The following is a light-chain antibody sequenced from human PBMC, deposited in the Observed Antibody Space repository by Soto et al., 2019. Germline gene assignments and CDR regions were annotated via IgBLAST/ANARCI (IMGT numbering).Light chain of an antibody. CDR2: AAS. J-gene: IGKJ2*01. CDR3: QQSYSTPPGYT. Sequence: DIQMTQSPSSLSASVGDRVTITCRASQSISSYLNWYQQKPGKAPKLLIYAASSLQSGVPSRFSGSGSGTDFTLTISSLQPEDFATDYCQQSYSTPPGYTFGQGTKLEIK. V-gene: IGKV1-39*01. CDR1: QSISSY.